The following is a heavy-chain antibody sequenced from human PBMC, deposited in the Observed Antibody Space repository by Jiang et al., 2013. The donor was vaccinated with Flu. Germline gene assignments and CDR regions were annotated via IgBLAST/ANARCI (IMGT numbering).Heavy chain of an antibody. J-gene: IGHJ4*02. Sequence: GAEVKKPGASVKVSCKASGYTFTDYYMHWVRQAPGQGLEWMGIINPSGGSTSYAQKFQGRVTMTRDTSTSTVYMELSSLRSEDTAVYYCARDSNGGYSGYDMPPFGYWGQGTLVTVSS. V-gene: IGHV1-46*03. D-gene: IGHD5-12*01. CDR2: INPSGGST. CDR1: GYTFTDYY. CDR3: ARDSNGGYSGYDMPPFGY.